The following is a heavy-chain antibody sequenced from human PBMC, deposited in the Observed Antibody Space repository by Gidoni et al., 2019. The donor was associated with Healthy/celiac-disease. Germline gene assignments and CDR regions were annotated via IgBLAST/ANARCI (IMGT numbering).Heavy chain of an antibody. Sequence: EVQLLVSGGGLVRPGGSLTLSCAASGFTFSSLAMRWVRQAPGKGLEWGSGISGSGGITYYADSVKGRFTISRDNSKKTLYLQMNSLRAEDTAVYYCATSPYYYDSSGIDAFDIWGQGTMVTVSS. CDR1: GFTFSSLA. CDR2: ISGSGGIT. D-gene: IGHD3-22*01. CDR3: ATSPYYYDSSGIDAFDI. J-gene: IGHJ3*02. V-gene: IGHV3-23*01.